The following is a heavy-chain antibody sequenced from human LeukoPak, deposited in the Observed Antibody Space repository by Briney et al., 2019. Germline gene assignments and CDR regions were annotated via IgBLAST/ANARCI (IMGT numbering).Heavy chain of an antibody. CDR1: GGTFSSYA. J-gene: IGHJ4*02. V-gene: IGHV1-69*13. CDR2: IIPIFGTA. CDR3: ARALAYGSGSPFLPLDY. D-gene: IGHD3-10*01. Sequence: SVKVFCKASGGTFSSYAISWVRQAPGQGLEWMGGIIPIFGTANYAQKFQGRVTITADESTSTAYMELSSLRSEDTAVYYCARALAYGSGSPFLPLDYWGQGTLVTVSS.